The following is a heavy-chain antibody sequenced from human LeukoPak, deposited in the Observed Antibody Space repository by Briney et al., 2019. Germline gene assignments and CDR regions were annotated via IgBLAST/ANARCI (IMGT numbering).Heavy chain of an antibody. D-gene: IGHD5-24*01. J-gene: IGHJ6*03. Sequence: PSETLSLTCAVYGGSFSGYYWAWIRQPPGKELKWIGSIFYSGSTYYNPSLRGRVTISVDTSKNQFSLKLSSVTAADTAVYYCARGLARWLLFKGVRYYYYMDVWGKGTTVTVSS. CDR2: IFYSGST. V-gene: IGHV4-34*01. CDR1: GGSFSGYY. CDR3: ARGLARWLLFKGVRYYYYMDV.